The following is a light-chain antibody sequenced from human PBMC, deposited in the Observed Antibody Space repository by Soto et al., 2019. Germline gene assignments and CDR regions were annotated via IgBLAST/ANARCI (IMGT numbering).Light chain of an antibody. Sequence: QSVLTQPASVSGSPGQSISISCTGTSSDVGGYDYVSWYQQHPGKAPKLMIYEVTNRPSGVSYRFSGSKSGNTASLTISGLQAEDEADYYCSSYTSSYTRVFGGGTQLTVL. CDR2: EVT. V-gene: IGLV2-14*01. CDR1: SSDVGGYDY. J-gene: IGLJ3*02. CDR3: SSYTSSYTRV.